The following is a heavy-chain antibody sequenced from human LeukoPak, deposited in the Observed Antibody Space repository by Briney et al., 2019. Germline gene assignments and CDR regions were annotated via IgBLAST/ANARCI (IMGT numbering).Heavy chain of an antibody. CDR1: GGSISSGCYY. CDR2: IHYSGST. J-gene: IGHJ4*02. V-gene: IGHV4-31*03. D-gene: IGHD1-26*01. Sequence: SQTLSLTCTVSGGSISSGCYYWSWIRQHPGKGLEWNVSIHYSGSTYYNPSLKSRVTISVDTSKNQFSLKLSSVTAADTAVYYCARLGGSREGFDYWGQGTLVTVSS. CDR3: ARLGGSREGFDY.